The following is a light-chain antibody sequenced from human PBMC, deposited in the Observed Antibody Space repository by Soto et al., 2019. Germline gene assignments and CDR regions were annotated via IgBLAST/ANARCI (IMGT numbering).Light chain of an antibody. CDR3: GSYTNSRTLVV. Sequence: QSALTQPASVSGSPGQTVTISCSGTSSDVGGYNYVSWYQQHPGTAPKLMIYGVSNRPSGVAKRFSGSKSGNSASLTISGLQSEDEADYYCGSYTNSRTLVVFGGGTKLTVL. CDR1: SSDVGGYNY. CDR2: GVS. J-gene: IGLJ2*01. V-gene: IGLV2-14*01.